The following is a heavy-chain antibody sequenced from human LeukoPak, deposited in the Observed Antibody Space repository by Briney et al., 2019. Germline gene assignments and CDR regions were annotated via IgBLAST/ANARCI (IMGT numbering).Heavy chain of an antibody. J-gene: IGHJ5*02. CDR1: GLLVSSDY. CDR2: INSGGST. V-gene: IGHV3-53*01. D-gene: IGHD4-17*01. Sequence: GGSLRLSCAVAGLLVSSDYTRGVRQAPGKGLEWVSGINSGGSTSYADSVKGRFTISRDNSKNTLYLQMNSLRAEDTAVYYCASTAGYTVWPCGRRTLVTVSS. CDR3: ASTAGYTVWP.